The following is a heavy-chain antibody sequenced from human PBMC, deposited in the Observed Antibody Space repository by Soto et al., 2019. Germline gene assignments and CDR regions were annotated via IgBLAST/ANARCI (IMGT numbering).Heavy chain of an antibody. V-gene: IGHV3-9*01. CDR3: AKGTGYGMDV. J-gene: IGHJ6*02. Sequence: EVQLVESGGGLVQPGRSLRLSCAASGFTFDDYAMHWVRQAPGKGLEWVSGISWNSGSIGYADSVKGRFTISRDNAKNSLYLQMNSLRAEDTAVYYCAKGTGYGMDVWGQGTTVTVSS. CDR1: GFTFDDYA. CDR2: ISWNSGSI.